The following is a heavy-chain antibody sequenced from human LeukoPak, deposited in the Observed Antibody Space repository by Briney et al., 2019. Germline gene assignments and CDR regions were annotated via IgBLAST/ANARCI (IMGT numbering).Heavy chain of an antibody. D-gene: IGHD6-13*01. CDR3: ARDRVWTVLY. Sequence: GGSLRLSCAASGFPFSGHSMSWVRQAPAKGLEWVANINQDGTEKYYVDSVKGRFTISRDNGKNSLYLQMNSLRADDTAVYYCARDRVWTVLYWGQGTLVTVSS. CDR2: INQDGTEK. CDR1: GFPFSGHS. J-gene: IGHJ4*02. V-gene: IGHV3-7*01.